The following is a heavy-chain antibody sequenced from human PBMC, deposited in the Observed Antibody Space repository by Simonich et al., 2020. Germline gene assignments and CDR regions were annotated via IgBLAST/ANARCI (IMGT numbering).Heavy chain of an antibody. D-gene: IGHD2-2*01. CDR1: GYTFTGYY. V-gene: IGHV1-2*06. CDR2: NNPNRGGT. CDR3: ARDTFLGYCSSTSCYDAFDI. J-gene: IGHJ3*02. Sequence: QVQLVQSGAEVKKPGASVKVSCKASGYTFTGYYMHWVRQAPGQGLEWMGRNNPNRGGTNYAKKFKGRGTMTRDTAISTAYMELSRLRSDDTAVYYCARDTFLGYCSSTSCYDAFDIWGQGTMVTVSS.